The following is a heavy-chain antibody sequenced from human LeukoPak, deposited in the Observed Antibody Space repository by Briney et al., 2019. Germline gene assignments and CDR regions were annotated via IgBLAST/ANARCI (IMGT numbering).Heavy chain of an antibody. CDR2: IRSKANSYAT. Sequence: GGSLRLSCAASGFTFSGSAMHWVRQASGKGLEWVGRIRSKANSYATAYAASVKGRFTISRDDSKNTAYLQMNSLKTEDTAVYYCTIERDYYDSSGFDIWGQGTMVTVSS. J-gene: IGHJ3*02. CDR1: GFTFSGSA. D-gene: IGHD3-22*01. CDR3: TIERDYYDSSGFDI. V-gene: IGHV3-73*01.